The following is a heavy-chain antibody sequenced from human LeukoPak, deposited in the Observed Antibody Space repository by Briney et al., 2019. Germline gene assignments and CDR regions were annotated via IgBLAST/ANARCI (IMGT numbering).Heavy chain of an antibody. J-gene: IGHJ2*01. Sequence: SETLSLTCTVSGGPISSDDNYWSWIRQHPGKGQEWIGHIFYSGGTYYNPSLKSRLTISVDTSKNQFSLRLSSVTAADTAVYYCASLTRVPDSLAPGVDWYFGLWGRGTLVTVSS. CDR1: GGPISSDDNY. CDR3: ASLTRVPDSLAPGVDWYFGL. CDR2: IFYSGGT. V-gene: IGHV4-31*03. D-gene: IGHD3-22*01.